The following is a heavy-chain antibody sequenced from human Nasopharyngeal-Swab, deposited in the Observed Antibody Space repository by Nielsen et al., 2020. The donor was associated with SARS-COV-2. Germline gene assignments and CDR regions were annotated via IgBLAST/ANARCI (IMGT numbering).Heavy chain of an antibody. Sequence: SVKVSCKASGGTFSSYAISWVRQAPGQGLEWMGGIIPIFGTANYAQKFQGRVTITADESTSTAYMELSSLRSEDTVVYYCARNPGYYDFWSGYPNWFDPWGQGTLVTVSS. CDR3: ARNPGYYDFWSGYPNWFDP. CDR2: IIPIFGTA. D-gene: IGHD3-3*01. CDR1: GGTFSSYA. V-gene: IGHV1-69*13. J-gene: IGHJ5*02.